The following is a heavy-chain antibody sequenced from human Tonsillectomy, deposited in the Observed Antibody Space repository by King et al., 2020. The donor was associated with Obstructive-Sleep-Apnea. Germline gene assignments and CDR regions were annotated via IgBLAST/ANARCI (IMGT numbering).Heavy chain of an antibody. CDR2: IFYSGST. D-gene: IGHD2-8*01. J-gene: IGHJ4*02. Sequence: VQLQESGPGLVTPSETLSLTCTVSGGSISTYYWSWIRQPPGKGLEWIGYIFYSGSTNYNPSLKSRVTISVDTSKNQFSLKLNSLTAADTAVYYCARRATSGSWYFFDYWGQGTLVTVSS. V-gene: IGHV4-59*08. CDR3: ARRATSGSWYFFDY. CDR1: GGSISTYY.